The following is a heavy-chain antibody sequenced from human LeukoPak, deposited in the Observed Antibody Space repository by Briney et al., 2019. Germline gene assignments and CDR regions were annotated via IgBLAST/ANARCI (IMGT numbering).Heavy chain of an antibody. CDR3: AKEMATMANYFDY. Sequence: GGSLRLSCTASGFTFSKYWMSWVRQAPGKGPEWVSAISGSGGSTYYADSVKGRFTISRDNSKNTLYLQMNSLRAEDTAVYYCAKEMATMANYFDYWGQGTLVTVSS. V-gene: IGHV3-23*01. CDR2: ISGSGGST. D-gene: IGHD5-24*01. CDR1: GFTFSKYW. J-gene: IGHJ4*02.